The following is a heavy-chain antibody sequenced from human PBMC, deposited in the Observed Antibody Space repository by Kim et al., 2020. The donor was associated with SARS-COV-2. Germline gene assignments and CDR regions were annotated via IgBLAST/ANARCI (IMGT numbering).Heavy chain of an antibody. Sequence: SETLSLTCAVYGGSFSGYYWSWIRQPPGKGLEWIGEINHSGSTNYNPSLKSRVTISVDTSKNQFSLKLSSVTAADTAVYYCARGWPDYDILTGYYIGRYYYYGMDVWGQGTTVTVSS. CDR1: GGSFSGYY. CDR3: ARGWPDYDILTGYYIGRYYYYGMDV. J-gene: IGHJ6*02. D-gene: IGHD3-9*01. CDR2: INHSGST. V-gene: IGHV4-34*01.